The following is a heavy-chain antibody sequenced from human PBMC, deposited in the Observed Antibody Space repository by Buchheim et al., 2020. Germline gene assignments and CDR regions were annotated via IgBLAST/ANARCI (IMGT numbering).Heavy chain of an antibody. Sequence: QVQLQESGPGLVKPSQTLSLTCTVSGGSISSGSYYWSWIRQPAGKGLEWIGRIYTSGSTNYNPSLKSRVTISVDTSKNQFSLKLSSVTAADTAVYYCAREGGYPNYYYYYGMDVWGQGTT. CDR2: IYTSGST. CDR1: GGSISSGSYY. D-gene: IGHD5-12*01. CDR3: AREGGYPNYYYYYGMDV. V-gene: IGHV4-61*02. J-gene: IGHJ6*02.